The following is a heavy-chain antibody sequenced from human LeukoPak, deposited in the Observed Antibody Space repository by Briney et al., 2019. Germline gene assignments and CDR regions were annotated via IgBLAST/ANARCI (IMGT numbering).Heavy chain of an antibody. J-gene: IGHJ6*03. V-gene: IGHV4-61*02. Sequence: SQTLSLTCTVSGGSITSGSYYWSWIRQPAGKGLEWMGRIYTSGSTNHNPSLKSRVTISVDTSKNQFSLNLSSVTAADTAVYYCARERYDFWSGQPHMDVWGKGTTVTVSS. CDR1: GGSITSGSYY. CDR2: IYTSGST. D-gene: IGHD3-3*01. CDR3: ARERYDFWSGQPHMDV.